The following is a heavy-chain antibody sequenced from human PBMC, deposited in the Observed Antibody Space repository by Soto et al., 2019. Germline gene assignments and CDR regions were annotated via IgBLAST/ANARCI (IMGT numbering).Heavy chain of an antibody. V-gene: IGHV3-33*01. CDR2: IWYDGSNK. CDR1: GFTFSSYG. D-gene: IGHD1-1*01. Sequence: QVQLVESGGGVVQPGRSLRLSCVASGFTFSSYGMHWVRQAPGKGLEWVTLIWYDGSNKYYADSVKSRFTISRDNSKNTLCLQMNSLRVEGRAVYYCARDERGITLDYWGKGTLVTVSS. CDR3: ARDERGITLDY. J-gene: IGHJ4*02.